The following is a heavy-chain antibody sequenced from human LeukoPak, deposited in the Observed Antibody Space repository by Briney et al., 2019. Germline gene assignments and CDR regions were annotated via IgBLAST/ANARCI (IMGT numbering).Heavy chain of an antibody. Sequence: GASVKVSCKASGGTFSSYAISWVRQAPGQGLEWMGGIIPIFGTANYAQKFQGRVTITADESTSTAYMELSSLRSEDTAVYYCARDGVRAYEQQLGTYYYYYYMDVWGKGTTVTISS. CDR3: ARDGVRAYEQQLGTYYYYYYMDV. V-gene: IGHV1-69*13. D-gene: IGHD6-13*01. J-gene: IGHJ6*03. CDR2: IIPIFGTA. CDR1: GGTFSSYA.